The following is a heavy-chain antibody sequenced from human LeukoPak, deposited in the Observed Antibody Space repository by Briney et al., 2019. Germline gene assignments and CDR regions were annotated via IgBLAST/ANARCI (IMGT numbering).Heavy chain of an antibody. J-gene: IGHJ4*02. Sequence: GGSLRLSCAASGFTFRSYGMHWVRQAPGKGLEWVAVISYDGSNKYYADSVKGRFTISRDNSKNTLYLQMNSLRAEDTAVYYCARDPGYWGQGTLVTVSS. CDR2: ISYDGSNK. CDR3: ARDPGY. V-gene: IGHV3-30*03. CDR1: GFTFRSYG.